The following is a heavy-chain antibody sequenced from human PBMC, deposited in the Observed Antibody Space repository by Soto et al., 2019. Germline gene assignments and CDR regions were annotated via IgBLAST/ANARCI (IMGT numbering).Heavy chain of an antibody. D-gene: IGHD6-6*01. V-gene: IGHV4-34*01. CDR1: CGSFRGYY. CDR3: ARTSKFDC. CDR2: INHSGST. Sequence: QVQLQQWGAGVLKPSETLSLTCAVYCGSFRGYYWSWIRQPPGKGLEWIGEINHSGSTNYNPSLKSRVTMSVDTAKNQFSLKLSSVTAADTAVYYCARTSKFDCWGQGTLVTVSS. J-gene: IGHJ4*02.